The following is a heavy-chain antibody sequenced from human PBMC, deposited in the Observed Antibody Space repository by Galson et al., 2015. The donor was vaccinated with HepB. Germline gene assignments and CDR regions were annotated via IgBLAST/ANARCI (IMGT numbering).Heavy chain of an antibody. CDR2: ISFDGNNK. D-gene: IGHD3-16*01. CDR1: GFTFSTYG. CDR3: AKDQGRASYTVFAFDM. V-gene: IGHV3-30*18. Sequence: SLRLSCAGSGFTFSTYGVYWVRQAPGKGLEWVAVISFDGNNKYYADSVKGRFTISRDNSKNTLYLQMNSLRAEDTAVYYCAKDQGRASYTVFAFDMWGQGTMVTVSS. J-gene: IGHJ3*02.